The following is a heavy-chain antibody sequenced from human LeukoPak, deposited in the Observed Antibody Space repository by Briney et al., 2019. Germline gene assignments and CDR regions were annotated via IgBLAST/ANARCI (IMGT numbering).Heavy chain of an antibody. V-gene: IGHV4-39*01. CDR2: INYSGST. CDR1: GGSISGSHYY. Sequence: SETLSLTCSVSGGSISGSHYYWGGVRQPPGKGLEWIGSINYSGSTYYNPSLKSRVTISVDTSKNQFSLNLNSVTAADTAVYYCTRLSDYWGQGTQVTVSS. CDR3: TRLSDY. J-gene: IGHJ4*02.